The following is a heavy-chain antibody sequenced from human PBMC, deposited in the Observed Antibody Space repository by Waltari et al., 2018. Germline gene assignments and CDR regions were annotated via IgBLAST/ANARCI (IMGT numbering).Heavy chain of an antibody. CDR3: SVSLNS. CDR2: IKEDGSER. CDR1: GYTFRQFW. J-gene: IGHJ4*02. V-gene: IGHV3-7*01. Sequence: QIGEAWCRVSEQGGALRLSCAASGYTFRQFWMDWVRQAPGKGLEWVANIKEDGSERHYIDSVKGRFTISRDNAKNLLYLEMNSLRAGDTAVYYCSVSLNSWGQGTLVTVSS.